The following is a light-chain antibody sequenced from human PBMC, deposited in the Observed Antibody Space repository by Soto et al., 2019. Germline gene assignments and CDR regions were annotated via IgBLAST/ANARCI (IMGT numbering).Light chain of an antibody. CDR1: SSNIGNNY. V-gene: IGLV2-14*01. CDR2: EVS. J-gene: IGLJ1*01. CDR3: YSFTSGNTLYV. Sequence: QSVLTQPPSVSAAPGQKVTISCSGSSSNIGNNYVSWYQQLPGTAPKLLIYEVSNRPSGVSHRFSGSKSGNTASLSISGLQAEDEADYYCYSFTSGNTLYVFGTGTKVTVL.